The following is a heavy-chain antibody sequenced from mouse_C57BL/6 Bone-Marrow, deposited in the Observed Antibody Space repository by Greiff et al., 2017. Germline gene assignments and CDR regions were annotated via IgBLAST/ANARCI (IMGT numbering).Heavy chain of an antibody. V-gene: IGHV2-2*01. CDR2: IWSGGST. J-gene: IGHJ4*01. Sequence: QVQLQQSGPGLVQPSQSLSITCTVSGFSLTSYGVHWVRQSPGKGLEWLGVIWSGGSTDYNAAFISRLSISKDNSKSQVFFKMNSLQADDTAIYYCARKGLLFLDYAMDYWGQGTSVTVSS. CDR1: GFSLTSYG. D-gene: IGHD2-1*01. CDR3: ARKGLLFLDYAMDY.